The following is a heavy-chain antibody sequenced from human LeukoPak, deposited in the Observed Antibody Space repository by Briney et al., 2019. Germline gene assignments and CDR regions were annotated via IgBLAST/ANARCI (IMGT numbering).Heavy chain of an antibody. Sequence: GGSLRLSCAASGFTFSTSTMNWVRQAPGKGPEWVSSISSSSSYIYYTDSVKGRFTISRDNAKNSLYLQMYTLRAEDTAVYYCARDVRGEPTQAFGIWGQGTMVTVSS. CDR1: GFTFSTST. J-gene: IGHJ3*02. CDR3: ARDVRGEPTQAFGI. CDR2: ISSSSSYI. D-gene: IGHD3-10*01. V-gene: IGHV3-21*01.